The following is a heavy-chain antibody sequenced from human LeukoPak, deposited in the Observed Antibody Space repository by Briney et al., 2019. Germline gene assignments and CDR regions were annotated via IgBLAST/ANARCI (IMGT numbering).Heavy chain of an antibody. CDR2: FDPEDGET. CDR3: ATGVIKYYYYGIDV. Sequence: ASVKVSCKVSGYTLTELSMHWVRQAHGKGLEWMGGFDPEDGETIYAQKFQGRVTMTEDTSTDTAYMELSSLRSEDTAVYYCATGVIKYYYYGIDVWGQGTTVTVSS. V-gene: IGHV1-24*01. CDR1: GYTLTELS. D-gene: IGHD2-21*01. J-gene: IGHJ6*02.